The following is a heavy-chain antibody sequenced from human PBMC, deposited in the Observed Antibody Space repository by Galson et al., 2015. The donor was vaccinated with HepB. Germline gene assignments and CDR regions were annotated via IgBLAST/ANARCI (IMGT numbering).Heavy chain of an antibody. CDR3: AKLGHHYVWGSYRYDAFEI. CDR2: VSDSGYTT. Sequence: SLRLSCAASGFTFHTYAMSWVRQVPGKGLEWVSVVSDSGYTTYYEDSVKGRFTISRDNSNNTLSLQMDRLRAEDTAKYYRAKLGHHYVWGSYRYDAFEIWGQGTMVTVSS. CDR1: GFTFHTYA. V-gene: IGHV3-23*01. J-gene: IGHJ3*02. D-gene: IGHD3-16*02.